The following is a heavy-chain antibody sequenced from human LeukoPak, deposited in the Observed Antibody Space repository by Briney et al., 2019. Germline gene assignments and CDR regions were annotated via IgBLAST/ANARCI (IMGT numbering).Heavy chain of an antibody. J-gene: IGHJ4*02. CDR1: AFSLNAYN. D-gene: IGHD3-22*01. CDR2: ISYTGTYI. CDR3: AKDRDGYYYDSSGYSRSPPTFDY. Sequence: PGGSLRLSCAASAFSLNAYNMNWVRQAPGKGLEWVSSISYTGTYIYYADSVKGRFTISRDNAQNSLYLQMNSLRAEDTAIYYCAKDRDGYYYDSSGYSRSPPTFDYWGQGTLVTVSS. V-gene: IGHV3-21*04.